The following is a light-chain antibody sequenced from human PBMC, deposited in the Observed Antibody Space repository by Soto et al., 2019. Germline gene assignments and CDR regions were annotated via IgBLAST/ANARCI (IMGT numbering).Light chain of an antibody. CDR3: SSYTSSSLYV. V-gene: IGLV2-14*01. CDR2: DVS. Sequence: QSVLTQPASVSGSPGQSITISCTGTSSDVGGYSYVSWYQQLPGKAPKLMIYDVSDRPSGVSNRFSGSKSGSTASLTISGLQAEDEADYYCSSYTSSSLYVFGTGTKVTV. J-gene: IGLJ1*01. CDR1: SSDVGGYSY.